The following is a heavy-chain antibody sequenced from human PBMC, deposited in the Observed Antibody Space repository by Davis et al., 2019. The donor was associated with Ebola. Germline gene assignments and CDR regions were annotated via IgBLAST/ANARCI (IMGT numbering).Heavy chain of an antibody. CDR1: GYTFTSYY. CDR3: ARVLAVVVITTGEGYYYGMDV. V-gene: IGHV1-46*01. J-gene: IGHJ6*04. CDR2: INPSGGST. D-gene: IGHD3-22*01. Sequence: AASVKVSCKASGYTFTSYYMHWVRQASGQGLEWMGIINPSGGSTSYAQKFQGRVTMTRDTSTSTVYMELSSLRSEDTAVYYCARVLAVVVITTGEGYYYGMDVWGKGTTVTVSS.